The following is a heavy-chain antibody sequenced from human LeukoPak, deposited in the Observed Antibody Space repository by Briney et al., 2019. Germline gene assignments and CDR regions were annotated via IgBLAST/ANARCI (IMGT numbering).Heavy chain of an antibody. J-gene: IGHJ4*02. V-gene: IGHV3-30*04. CDR3: AKDSYYDYIWGSYRYTNKFDY. Sequence: PGGSLRLSCAASGFTFSSYAMHWVRQAPGKGLEWVAVISYDETNKYYADSVKGRFTVSRDNSKNTLYLQMNSLRAEDTAVYYCAKDSYYDYIWGSYRYTNKFDYWGQGTLVTVSS. CDR2: ISYDETNK. D-gene: IGHD3-16*02. CDR1: GFTFSSYA.